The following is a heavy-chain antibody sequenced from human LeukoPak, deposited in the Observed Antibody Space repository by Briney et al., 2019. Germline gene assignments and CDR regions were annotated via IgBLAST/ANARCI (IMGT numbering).Heavy chain of an antibody. CDR3: AREGYYDSSGYYPPAYYFDY. J-gene: IGHJ4*02. V-gene: IGHV1-69*04. D-gene: IGHD3-22*01. CDR2: IIPIFGIA. Sequence: SVKVSCKASGGTFSSYAISWVRQAPGQGLEWMGRIIPIFGIANYAQKFQGRVTITADKSTSTAYMELSSLRSEDTAVYYCAREGYYDSSGYYPPAYYFDYWGQGTLVTVPS. CDR1: GGTFSSYA.